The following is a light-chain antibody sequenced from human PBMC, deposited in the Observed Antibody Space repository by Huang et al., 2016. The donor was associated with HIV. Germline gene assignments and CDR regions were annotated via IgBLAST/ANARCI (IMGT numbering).Light chain of an antibody. CDR3: QQLHTYPIT. CDR1: QDIGTS. J-gene: IGKJ5*01. Sequence: AVQLTQSPSSLSASVGDTVIISCRASQDIGTSLAWYQQRTGRAPKLLISAASTLQTGVPSRFSGDAAGTYFTLFITNLQPEDFATYYCQQLHTYPITFGQGTRLDMK. CDR2: AAS. V-gene: IGKV1-13*02.